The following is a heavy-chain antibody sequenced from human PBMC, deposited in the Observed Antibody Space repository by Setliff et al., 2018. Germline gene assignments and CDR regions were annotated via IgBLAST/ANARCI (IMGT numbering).Heavy chain of an antibody. D-gene: IGHD3-10*01. V-gene: IGHV4-61*02. CDR3: ARHVGYYSGSGSAFDY. CDR2: MYTSGST. J-gene: IGHJ4*02. CDR1: GGSISSDVYY. Sequence: TLSLTCTVSGGSISSDVYYWSWIRQPAGKGLEWIGRMYTSGSTNYNPSLKSRVTISVDTSKNQFSLKLNSVTAADMAVYYCARHVGYYSGSGSAFDYWGQGTLVTVSS.